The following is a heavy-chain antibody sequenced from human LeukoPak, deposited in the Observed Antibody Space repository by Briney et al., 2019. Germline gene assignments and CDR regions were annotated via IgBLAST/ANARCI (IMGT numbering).Heavy chain of an antibody. CDR3: AKDGSSYYYIYY. CDR1: GFTVSSNS. CDR2: IYSDNT. D-gene: IGHD3-22*01. V-gene: IGHV3-66*03. J-gene: IGHJ4*02. Sequence: GGSLRLSCTVSGFTVSSNSMSWVRQAPGKGLEWVSFIYSDNTHYSDSVKGRFTVSRDDSKSTLYLQMNSLRADDTAVYYCAKDGSSYYYIYYWGQGTLVTVSS.